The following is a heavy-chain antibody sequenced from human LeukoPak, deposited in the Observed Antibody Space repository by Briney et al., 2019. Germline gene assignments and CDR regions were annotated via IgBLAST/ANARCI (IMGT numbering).Heavy chain of an antibody. J-gene: IGHJ4*02. V-gene: IGHV1-18*01. CDR3: ARDLLAGIPFDY. CDR1: GYIFTKYA. Sequence: GASMKVSCKASGYIFTKYAINWVRQAPGQGLEWMGWISAYNGNTNYAQKLQGRVTMTTDTSTSTAYMELRSLRSDDTAVYYCARDLLAGIPFDYWGQGTLVTVSS. CDR2: ISAYNGNT. D-gene: IGHD3-3*02.